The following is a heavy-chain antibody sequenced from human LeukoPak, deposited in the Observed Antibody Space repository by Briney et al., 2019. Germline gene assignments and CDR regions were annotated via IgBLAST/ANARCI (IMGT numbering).Heavy chain of an antibody. CDR1: GGSISSSSYY. CDR3: ARKSGYCSSTSCYENYYYYMDV. D-gene: IGHD2-2*03. Sequence: SETLSLTCTVSGGSISSSSYYWGWIRQPPGKGLEWIGSIYYSGSTYYNPSLKSRVTISVDTSKNQFSLKLSSVTAADTAVYYCARKSGYCSSTSCYENYYYYMDVWGKGTTVTISS. V-gene: IGHV4-39*01. CDR2: IYYSGST. J-gene: IGHJ6*03.